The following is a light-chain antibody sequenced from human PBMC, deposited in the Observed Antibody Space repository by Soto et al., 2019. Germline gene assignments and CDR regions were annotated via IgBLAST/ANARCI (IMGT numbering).Light chain of an antibody. Sequence: DIVMTQSPDSLAVSLGERATINCKSSQSVLHSSNNKNYLVWYQQKPGQPPKLLIYAASSLQSGVPSRFRGSGSGTDFTLTISSLQPEDFATYYCQQSYSTPVTFGQGTKLEIK. CDR3: QQSYSTPVT. J-gene: IGKJ2*01. V-gene: IGKV4-1*01. CDR2: AAS. CDR1: QSVLHSSNNKNY.